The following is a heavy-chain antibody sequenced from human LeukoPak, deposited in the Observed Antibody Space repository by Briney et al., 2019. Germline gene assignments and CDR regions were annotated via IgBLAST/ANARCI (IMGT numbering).Heavy chain of an antibody. CDR1: GGSISSGSYY. CDR2: IYTSGST. V-gene: IGHV4-61*02. Sequence: PSETLSLTCTVSGGSISSGSYYWSWIRQPAGKGLEWIGRIYTSGSTNYNPSLKSRVTISVDTSKNQFSLKLSSVTAADTAVYYCARDCSGGSCYGRGQRWFDPWGQGTLVTVSS. D-gene: IGHD2-15*01. J-gene: IGHJ5*02. CDR3: ARDCSGGSCYGRGQRWFDP.